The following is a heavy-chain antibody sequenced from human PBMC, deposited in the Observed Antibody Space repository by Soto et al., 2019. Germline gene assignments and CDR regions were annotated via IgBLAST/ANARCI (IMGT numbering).Heavy chain of an antibody. CDR1: GGSISSGDYY. CDR3: ARGESSWIFGVVIPPYFDY. J-gene: IGHJ4*02. D-gene: IGHD3-3*01. V-gene: IGHV4-30-4*01. CDR2: IYYSGST. Sequence: QVQLQESGPGLVKPSQTLSLTCTVSGGSISSGDYYWSWIRQPPGKGLEWIGYIYYSGSTYYNPSLKSRVTISVDTSKNQFSLKLSSVTAADTAVYYCARGESSWIFGVVIPPYFDYWGQGTLVTVSS.